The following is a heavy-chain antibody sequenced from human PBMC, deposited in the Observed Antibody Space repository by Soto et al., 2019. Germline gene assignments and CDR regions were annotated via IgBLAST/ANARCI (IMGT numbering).Heavy chain of an antibody. J-gene: IGHJ6*02. Sequence: SLRLSCISSGFTFRTYTMNWVRQAPGKGLEWVSGIRGFSPYTFYAESVKGRFTISRDNAKNSLFLQMNSLRAEDTAVYYCARDRGYDAHDFYYNAMDVWGQGTTVTVSS. D-gene: IGHD2-15*01. V-gene: IGHV3-21*01. CDR3: ARDRGYDAHDFYYNAMDV. CDR2: IRGFSPYT. CDR1: GFTFRTYT.